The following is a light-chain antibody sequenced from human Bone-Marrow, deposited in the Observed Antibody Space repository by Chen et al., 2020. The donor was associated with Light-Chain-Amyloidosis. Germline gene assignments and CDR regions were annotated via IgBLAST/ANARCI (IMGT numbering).Light chain of an antibody. CDR1: DLPTKY. V-gene: IGLV3-25*03. Sequence: SYELTQPPSVSVSPGQTARITCSGDDLPTKYAYWYQQKPGQAPVLVIHRDTERPSGISERFSGSRAGTTATLTNSGVQAEDEADYHCQSADSSGTYEVIFGGGTKLNVL. CDR2: RDT. J-gene: IGLJ2*01. CDR3: QSADSSGTYEVI.